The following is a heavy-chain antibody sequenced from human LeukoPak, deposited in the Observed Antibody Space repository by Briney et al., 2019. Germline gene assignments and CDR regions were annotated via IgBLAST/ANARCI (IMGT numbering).Heavy chain of an antibody. V-gene: IGHV3-20*04. CDR3: TRDARLDCSTTSCYGAFDI. D-gene: IGHD2-2*01. Sequence: GGSLRLSCAASGFTFDDYGTSWVRQAPGKGLEWVSGINWIGRSTGYADSVKGRFTISRDNAKNSLYLQMSSLRAEDTAFYYCTRDARLDCSTTSCYGAFDIWGQGTMVTVSS. J-gene: IGHJ3*02. CDR1: GFTFDDYG. CDR2: INWIGRST.